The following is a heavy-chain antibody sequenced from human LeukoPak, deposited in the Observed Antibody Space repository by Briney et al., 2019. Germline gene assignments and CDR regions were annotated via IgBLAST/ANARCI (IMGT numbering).Heavy chain of an antibody. CDR2: IYYSGAT. CDR1: GGSISSYY. CDR3: ARGVYIAAAQYAY. Sequence: SETLSLTCTVSGGSISSYYWSWIRQPPGKGLEWIGYIYYSGATNYNPSLRSRVTISVDTSKNQFSLKLSSVTAADTAVYYCARGVYIAAAQYAYWGQGTLVTVSS. J-gene: IGHJ4*02. V-gene: IGHV4-59*01. D-gene: IGHD6-13*01.